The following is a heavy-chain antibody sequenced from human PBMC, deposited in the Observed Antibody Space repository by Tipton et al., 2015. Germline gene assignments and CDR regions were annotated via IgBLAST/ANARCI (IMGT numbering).Heavy chain of an antibody. V-gene: IGHV4-34*01. CDR1: GGSFSGYY. D-gene: IGHD2/OR15-2a*01. Sequence: TLSLTCAVYGGSFSGYYWSWIRQSPGKGLEWIGEINHARSTNYTPSRKSRVTISVDTSKNQFSLKVTSVTAADTAVYYCARGAGNSSTWDFDYWGQGSLVTVPS. J-gene: IGHJ4*02. CDR2: INHARST. CDR3: ARGAGNSSTWDFDY.